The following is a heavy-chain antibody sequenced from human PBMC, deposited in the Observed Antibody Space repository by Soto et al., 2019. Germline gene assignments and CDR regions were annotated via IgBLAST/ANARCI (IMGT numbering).Heavy chain of an antibody. D-gene: IGHD2-15*01. J-gene: IGHJ6*02. CDR3: ARIVYSGGSCYSYYYYHNGMDV. CDR2: MCSNDEK. V-gene: IGHV2-26*01. CDR1: GFSLSNARMG. Sequence: QVTLKESGPVLVKPTETLTLTCTASGFSLSNARMGVSWIRQPPGKALEWLAHMCSNDEKSYSISLKSRLTICKDTSRSQVVLTLTNMEPVDTATYYCARIVYSGGSCYSYYYYHNGMDVWGQGTTVTVSS.